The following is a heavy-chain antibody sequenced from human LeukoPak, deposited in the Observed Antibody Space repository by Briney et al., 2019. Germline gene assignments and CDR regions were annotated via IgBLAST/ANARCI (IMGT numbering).Heavy chain of an antibody. Sequence: GGSLRLSCAASGFTFDDYTMQWVRQAPGNGLDWVFLISWDGGSTYYADSVKGRFTISRDNSKNTLYLQMNSLRAEDTAVYYCAKDQEGELPNDAFDIWGQGTMVTVSS. D-gene: IGHD1-26*01. J-gene: IGHJ3*02. CDR2: ISWDGGST. CDR1: GFTFDDYT. CDR3: AKDQEGELPNDAFDI. V-gene: IGHV3-43*01.